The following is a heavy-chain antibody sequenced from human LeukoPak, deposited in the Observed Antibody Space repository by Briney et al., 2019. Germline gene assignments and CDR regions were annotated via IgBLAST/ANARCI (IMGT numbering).Heavy chain of an antibody. CDR2: IYYSGST. D-gene: IGHD3-3*01. CDR1: GGSISSSSYY. CDR3: ARDHLANLASRLFDP. V-gene: IGHV4-39*02. J-gene: IGHJ5*02. Sequence: SETLSLTCTASGGSISSSSYYWGWIRQPPGKGLEWIGSIYYSGSTYYNPSLKSRVTISVDTSKNQFSLKLSSVTAADTAVYYCARDHLANLASRLFDPWGQGTLVTVSS.